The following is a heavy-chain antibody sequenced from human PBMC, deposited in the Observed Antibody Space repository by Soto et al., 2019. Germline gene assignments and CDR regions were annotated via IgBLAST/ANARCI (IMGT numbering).Heavy chain of an antibody. Sequence: GGSLRLSCAASGFTFSSYAMSWVRQAPGKGLEWVSAISGSGGSTYYADSVKGRFTISRDNSKNTLYLQMNRLRAEDTAVYYCAKDDYYDSSGYYTNYWGQGTLVTVSS. CDR3: AKDDYYDSSGYYTNY. D-gene: IGHD3-22*01. V-gene: IGHV3-23*01. CDR2: ISGSGGST. CDR1: GFTFSSYA. J-gene: IGHJ4*02.